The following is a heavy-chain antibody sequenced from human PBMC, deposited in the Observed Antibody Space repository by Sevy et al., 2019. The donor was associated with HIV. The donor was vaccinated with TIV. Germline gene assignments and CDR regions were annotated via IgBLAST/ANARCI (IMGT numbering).Heavy chain of an antibody. J-gene: IGHJ6*02. CDR1: GFNFNDYA. Sequence: GGSLRLSCIASGFNFNDYAMHWVRQVPGKGLEWVSGINWFGTIIGYGDSVMGRFTISSDNARKSVYLEMNSLSPEDTALYYCAKDLAQGGTLNFYYYGMDFWGQGTTVTVSS. CDR2: INWFGTII. V-gene: IGHV3-9*01. D-gene: IGHD3-16*01. CDR3: AKDLAQGGTLNFYYYGMDF.